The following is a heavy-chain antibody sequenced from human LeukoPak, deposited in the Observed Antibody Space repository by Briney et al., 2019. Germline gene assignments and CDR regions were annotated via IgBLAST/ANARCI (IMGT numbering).Heavy chain of an antibody. CDR3: ARVLRRSSSFCYLDY. Sequence: ASVKVSCKASGYTFTGYYMHWVRQAPGKGLEWMGWINPHSGATNYAQKFQGRVTMTRDTSLTTAYMELSRLKSDDTAVYYCARVLRRSSSFCYLDYWGQGTLVTVSS. V-gene: IGHV1-2*02. D-gene: IGHD2-2*01. J-gene: IGHJ4*02. CDR2: INPHSGAT. CDR1: GYTFTGYY.